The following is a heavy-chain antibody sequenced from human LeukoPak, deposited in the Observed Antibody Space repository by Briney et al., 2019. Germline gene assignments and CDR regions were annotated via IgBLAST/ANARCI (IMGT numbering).Heavy chain of an antibody. CDR1: GFTFSSYA. D-gene: IGHD2-2*01. V-gene: IGHV3-7*01. J-gene: IGHJ6*03. CDR2: IKQDGSEK. Sequence: GGSLRLSCAASGFTFSSYAMSWVRQAPGKGLEWVANIKQDGSEKYYVDSVKGRFTISRDNAKNSLYLQMNSLRAEDTAVYYCARDGLVPAALTYYYYYYMDVWGKGATVTVSS. CDR3: ARDGLVPAALTYYYYYYMDV.